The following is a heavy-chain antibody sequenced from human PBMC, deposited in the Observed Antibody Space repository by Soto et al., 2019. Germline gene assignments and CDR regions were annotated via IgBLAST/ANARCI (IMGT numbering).Heavy chain of an antibody. CDR3: AKDRMGASGWFDP. V-gene: IGHV3-23*01. CDR1: GISFSSYT. Sequence: GGSLRLSCVASGISFSSYTMNWVRQAPGKGLEWVSGVSGNGGNTYYADSVKGRFSISRDNSKNTLYLQLNSLRAEDTAIYYCAKDRMGASGWFDPWGQGTPVTVSS. D-gene: IGHD1-26*01. J-gene: IGHJ5*02. CDR2: VSGNGGNT.